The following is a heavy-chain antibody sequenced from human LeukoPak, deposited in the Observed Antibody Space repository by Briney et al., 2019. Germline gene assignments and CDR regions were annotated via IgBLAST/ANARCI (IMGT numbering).Heavy chain of an antibody. Sequence: GESLKISCKGSGYSFTTYWIAWVRPMPGKGLEWMGLIYPGDSDIRYSPSFQGQVTISADKSITTAYLQWSSLKASDTAMYYCARHGGTYAYGYWGQGTLVTVSS. D-gene: IGHD5-12*01. V-gene: IGHV5-51*01. CDR1: GYSFTTYW. CDR3: ARHGGTYAYGY. CDR2: IYPGDSDI. J-gene: IGHJ4*02.